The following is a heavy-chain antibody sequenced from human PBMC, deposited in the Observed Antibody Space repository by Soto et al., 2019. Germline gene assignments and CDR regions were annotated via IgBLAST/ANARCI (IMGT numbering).Heavy chain of an antibody. Sequence: PGEARKISCNGSGYSFTSYWIGWVRQMPGKGLEWMGIIYPGDSDTRYSPSFQGQVTISADKSISTAYLQWSSLKASDTAMYYCPRHGSGSYYDYYYYGMDVWGQGTTVTVSS. V-gene: IGHV5-51*01. CDR1: GYSFTSYW. D-gene: IGHD3-10*01. CDR2: IYPGDSDT. CDR3: PRHGSGSYYDYYYYGMDV. J-gene: IGHJ6*02.